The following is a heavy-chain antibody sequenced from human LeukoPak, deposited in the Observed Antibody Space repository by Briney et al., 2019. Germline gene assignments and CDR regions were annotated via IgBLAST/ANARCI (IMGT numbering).Heavy chain of an antibody. CDR3: AIDLRYSSRVSCSETGAFDI. CDR1: GFTFSSYS. V-gene: IGHV3-23*01. CDR2: ISSSGGAT. J-gene: IGHJ3*02. Sequence: GGSLRLSCAASGFTFSSYSMSWARQAPGNGLECVSAISSSGGATYYADSVKGRFTISRDNARNTLFLQMNSLRAEDTAVYYRAIDLRYSSRVSCSETGAFDIWGQGTMVTVSS. D-gene: IGHD2-2*01.